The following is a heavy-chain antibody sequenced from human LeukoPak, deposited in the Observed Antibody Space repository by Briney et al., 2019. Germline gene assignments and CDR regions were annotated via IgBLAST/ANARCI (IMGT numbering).Heavy chain of an antibody. Sequence: GGSLRLSCAVSGFTFSSYAMSWVRQAPGKGLEWVSVISGSGGSTYYADSVKGRFTISRDNSKNTLYLEMNSLRAEDTAVYYCAKDRAYSSSWYVGEFDYWGQGTLVTVSS. J-gene: IGHJ4*02. CDR3: AKDRAYSSSWYVGEFDY. D-gene: IGHD6-13*01. CDR2: ISGSGGST. V-gene: IGHV3-23*01. CDR1: GFTFSSYA.